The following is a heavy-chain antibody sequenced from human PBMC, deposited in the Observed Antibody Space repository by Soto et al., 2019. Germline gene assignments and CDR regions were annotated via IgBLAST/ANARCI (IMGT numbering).Heavy chain of an antibody. CDR3: ARLEGLATISYYFDF. D-gene: IGHD3-9*01. V-gene: IGHV4-39*01. CDR2: VYYRGNA. J-gene: IGHJ4*02. Sequence: QLQLQESGPGLVKPSETLSLTCSVSDDSINSDKYYWGWIRQPPGKVMEWIGSVYYRGNAYYNPSLQPRVTLSLDKSKSQFSLKLNSVTAADSAVYFCARLEGLATISYYFDFWGPGALVTVSS. CDR1: DDSINSDKYY.